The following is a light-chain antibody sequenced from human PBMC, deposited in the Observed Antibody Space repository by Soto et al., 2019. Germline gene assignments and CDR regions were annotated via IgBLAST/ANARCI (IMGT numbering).Light chain of an antibody. CDR2: DVS. J-gene: IGLJ2*01. CDR3: SSYTSSSTLVV. Sequence: QSALTQPASVSGSPGQSITISCTGTSSDVGGYNYVSWYQQHPGKAPKLMIYDVSNRPSGVSNCFSGSKSGNTASLTISGLQAEDEADYYCSSYTSSSTLVVFGGGTQVTVL. CDR1: SSDVGGYNY. V-gene: IGLV2-14*01.